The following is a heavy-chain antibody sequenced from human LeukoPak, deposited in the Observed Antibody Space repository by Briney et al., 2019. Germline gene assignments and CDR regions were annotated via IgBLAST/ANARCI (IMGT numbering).Heavy chain of an antibody. CDR3: ASGLIVVVIEHFDY. CDR2: ISGSGGST. V-gene: IGHV3-23*01. J-gene: IGHJ4*02. D-gene: IGHD3-22*01. CDR1: GFTFSSYA. Sequence: PGGSLRLSCAASGFTFSSYAMSWVRQAPGKGLEWVSAISGSGGSTYYADSVKGRFTISRDNSKNTLYLQMNSLRAEDTAVYYCASGLIVVVIEHFDYWGQGTLVTVSS.